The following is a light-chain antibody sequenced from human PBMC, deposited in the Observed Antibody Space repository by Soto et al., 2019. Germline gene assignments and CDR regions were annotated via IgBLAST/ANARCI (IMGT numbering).Light chain of an antibody. CDR1: QPISNY. V-gene: IGKV1-39*01. J-gene: IGKJ2*01. CDR2: STS. CDR3: QQSYTTPYT. Sequence: DIQMTQSPSSLSAFVGDRVTITCRPSQPISNYLNWYQQKPGKAPELLISSTSTLQSGVPSRFSGSGPGTDFTLTSSGLQPEDFATYYCQQSYTTPYTFGLGTKLEIK.